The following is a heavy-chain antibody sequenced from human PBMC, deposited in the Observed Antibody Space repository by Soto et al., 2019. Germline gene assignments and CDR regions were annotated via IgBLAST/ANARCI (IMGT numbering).Heavy chain of an antibody. J-gene: IGHJ4*02. Sequence: QVQLQQWGAGLLKPSETLSLTCAVYGGSFSGYYWSWIRQPPGKGLEWIGEINHSGSTNYNPSLKSRVTMSVDTSKNQFSLKLSSVTAADTAVYYCARGYNWNDGGYFDYWGQGTLVTVSS. D-gene: IGHD1-1*01. CDR3: ARGYNWNDGGYFDY. CDR1: GGSFSGYY. V-gene: IGHV4-34*01. CDR2: INHSGST.